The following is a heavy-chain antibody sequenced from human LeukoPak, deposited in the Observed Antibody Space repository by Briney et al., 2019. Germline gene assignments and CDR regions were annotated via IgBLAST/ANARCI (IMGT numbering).Heavy chain of an antibody. J-gene: IGHJ4*02. D-gene: IGHD7-27*01. Sequence: SETLSLTCTVSGGSISSNYWSWIRQPPGKGLEWIGYINTSGSTNYNPSLKSRVSISLDTSRNQFSLKLTSVTAANTAVYYCARRGNWGFFDYWGQGILVSVTS. CDR1: GGSISSNY. CDR2: INTSGST. CDR3: ARRGNWGFFDY. V-gene: IGHV4-4*09.